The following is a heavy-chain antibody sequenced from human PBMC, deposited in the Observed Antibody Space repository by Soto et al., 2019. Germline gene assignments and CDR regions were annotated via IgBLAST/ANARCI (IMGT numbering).Heavy chain of an antibody. D-gene: IGHD1-1*01. CDR2: IYYSGST. J-gene: IGHJ4*02. CDR1: GGSISNYY. CDR3: AGGTNYRDGRAYPDY. V-gene: IGHV4-59*08. Sequence: QVQLQESGPGLVKPSETLSLTCTVSGGSISNYYWSWIRKPPGEGLEWIGCIYYSGSTNHNPSLKGRVTISVVPSKFQFCLNVSSVTAADTAVYYCAGGTNYRDGRAYPDYWGQGTLVTVSS.